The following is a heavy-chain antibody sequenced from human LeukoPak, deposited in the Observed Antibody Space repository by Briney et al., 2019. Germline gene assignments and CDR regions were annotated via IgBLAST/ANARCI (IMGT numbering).Heavy chain of an antibody. V-gene: IGHV3-23*01. CDR3: ARRIAAAGTYY. CDR2: ISGSGGST. J-gene: IGHJ4*02. Sequence: PGGSLRLSCAASGFTFSSYAMSWVRQAPGKGLEWVSAISGSGGSTYYADSVKGRFTISRDNSKNTLYLRMNSLRAEDTAVYYCARRIAAAGTYYWGQGTLVTVSS. CDR1: GFTFSSYA. D-gene: IGHD6-13*01.